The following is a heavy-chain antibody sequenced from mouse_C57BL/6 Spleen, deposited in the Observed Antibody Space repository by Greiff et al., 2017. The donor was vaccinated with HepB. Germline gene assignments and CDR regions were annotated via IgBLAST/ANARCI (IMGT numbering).Heavy chain of an antibody. CDR3: ARCDGYFYYFDY. D-gene: IGHD2-3*01. V-gene: IGHV1-81*01. CDR1: GYTFTSYG. J-gene: IGHJ2*01. Sequence: QVQLQQSGAELARPGASVKLSCKASGYTFTSYGISWVKQRTGQGLEWIGEIYPRSGNTYYNEKFKGKATLTADKSSSTAYMELRSLTSEDSAVYFWARCDGYFYYFDYWGQGTTLTVSS. CDR2: IYPRSGNT.